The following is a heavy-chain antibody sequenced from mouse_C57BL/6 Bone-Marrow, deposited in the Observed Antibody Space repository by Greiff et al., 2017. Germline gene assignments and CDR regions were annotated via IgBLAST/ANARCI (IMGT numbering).Heavy chain of an antibody. CDR1: GFTFSSYA. Sequence: EVQGVESGEGLVKPGGSLKLSCAASGFTFSSYAMSWVRQTPEKRLEWVAYISSGGDYIYYADTVKGRFTISRDNARNTLYLQMSSLKSEDTAMYYGTRARRAYAMDYWGQGTSVTVSS. V-gene: IGHV5-9-1*02. CDR3: TRARRAYAMDY. CDR2: ISSGGDYI. J-gene: IGHJ4*01.